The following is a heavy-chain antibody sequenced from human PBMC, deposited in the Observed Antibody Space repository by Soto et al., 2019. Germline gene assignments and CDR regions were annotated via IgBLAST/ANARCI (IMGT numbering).Heavy chain of an antibody. CDR1: GFTFSSYS. V-gene: IGHV3-21*04. CDR2: ISSSSSYI. J-gene: IGHJ4*02. Sequence: PGGSLRLSCAASGFTFSSYSMNWVRQAPGKGLEWVSSISSSSSYIYYADSVKGRFTISRDNAKNTLYLQMNSLRAEDTAVYYCAKDGRGWYFWGQGTLVTVSS. CDR3: AKDGRGWYF. D-gene: IGHD6-19*01.